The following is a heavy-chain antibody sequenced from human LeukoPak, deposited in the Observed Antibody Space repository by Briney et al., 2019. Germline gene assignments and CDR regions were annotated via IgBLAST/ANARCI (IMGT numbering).Heavy chain of an antibody. Sequence: ASVKVSCKASGYTFTDYYLHWVRQAPGQGLEWVGWINPNPNSGGTSYAQKFQGRATMTRDTSINTAYMELSGLRSDDTAVYFCARGSYGYDWGQGTLVTVSS. CDR3: ARGSYGYD. D-gene: IGHD1-26*01. CDR2: INPNPNSGGT. CDR1: GYTFTDYY. V-gene: IGHV1-2*02. J-gene: IGHJ4*02.